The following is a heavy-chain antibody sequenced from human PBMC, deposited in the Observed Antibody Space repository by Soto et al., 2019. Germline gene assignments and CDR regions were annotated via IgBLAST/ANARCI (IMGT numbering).Heavy chain of an antibody. CDR3: AKSAEYSGYDFDC. CDR1: GFTFSSYA. Sequence: GGSLRLSCAASGFTFSSYAMNWVRQAPGKGLEWVSVIGGSRGSTYYADSVKGRFTISRDNSKNTLYLQMNSLRAEDTALYYCAKSAEYSGYDFDCWGRGTLVTVSS. CDR2: IGGSRGST. V-gene: IGHV3-23*01. J-gene: IGHJ5*01. D-gene: IGHD5-12*01.